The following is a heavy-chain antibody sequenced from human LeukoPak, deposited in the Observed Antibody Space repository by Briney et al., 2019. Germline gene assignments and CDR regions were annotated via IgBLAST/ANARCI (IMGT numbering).Heavy chain of an antibody. CDR1: GFTFSSYW. V-gene: IGHV3-7*01. CDR2: IKQDGSKK. D-gene: IGHD1-26*01. CDR3: ASVSGSYNIDY. Sequence: GGSLRLFCAASGFTFSSYWMSWVRQTPGKGLEWVANIKQDGSKKYYVDSVKGRFTIFRDNAKNSLYLQMDSLTAEDTAVYYCASVSGSYNIDYWGQGTLVTVSS. J-gene: IGHJ4*02.